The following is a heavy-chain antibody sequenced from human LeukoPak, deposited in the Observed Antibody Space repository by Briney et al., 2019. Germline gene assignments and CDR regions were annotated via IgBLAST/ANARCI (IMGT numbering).Heavy chain of an antibody. CDR1: GFTFSSYG. CDR3: AKDSAYYYDSSGYFYD. Sequence: PGRSLRLSCAASGFTFSSYGMHWVRQAPGKGLEWVAFIRYDGSNKYYADSVKGRFTISRDNSKNTLYLQMNSLRAEDTAVYYRAKDSAYYYDSSGYFYDWGQGTLVTVSS. J-gene: IGHJ4*02. CDR2: IRYDGSNK. D-gene: IGHD3-22*01. V-gene: IGHV3-30*02.